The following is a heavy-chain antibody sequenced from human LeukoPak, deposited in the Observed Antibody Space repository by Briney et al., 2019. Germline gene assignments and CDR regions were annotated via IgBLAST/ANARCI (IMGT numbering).Heavy chain of an antibody. CDR1: GCSFTSYW. CDR3: ARPPDSSGLYFDY. D-gene: IGHD3-22*01. V-gene: IGHV5-51*01. J-gene: IGHJ4*02. CDR2: IYPGDSDT. Sequence: GESLKISCKGSGCSFTSYWIGWVRQMPGKGLEWMGIIYPGDSDTRYSPSFQGQVTISADKSISTAYLQWSSLKASDTAMYYCARPPDSSGLYFDYWGQGTLVTVSS.